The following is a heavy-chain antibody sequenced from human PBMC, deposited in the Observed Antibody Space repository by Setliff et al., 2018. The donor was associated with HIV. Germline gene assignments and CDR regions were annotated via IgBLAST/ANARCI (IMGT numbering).Heavy chain of an antibody. CDR3: AKTLGLLKEGFDP. CDR1: GFTFSSYG. D-gene: IGHD2-21*01. J-gene: IGHJ5*02. Sequence: LRLSCAASGFTFSSYGMHWVRQAPGRGLEWVALIWCDESNKRYADSVKGRFTISRDNSKNTLYLQMNSLRADDTAIYYCAKTLGLLKEGFDPWGRGTLVTVSS. V-gene: IGHV3-33*06. CDR2: IWCDESNK.